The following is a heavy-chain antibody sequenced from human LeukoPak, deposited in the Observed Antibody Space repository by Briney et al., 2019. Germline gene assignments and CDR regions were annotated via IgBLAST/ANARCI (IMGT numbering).Heavy chain of an antibody. J-gene: IGHJ3*02. CDR1: GFTFSSYG. CDR2: IWYDGSNK. Sequence: GGSLRLSCAASGFTFSSYGMHWVRQAPGKGLEWVAVIWYDGSNKYYADSVKGRFTISRDNSKNTLYLQMNSLRAEDTAVYYCASNLGARNAFDIWGQGTMVTVSS. V-gene: IGHV3-33*01. CDR3: ASNLGARNAFDI. D-gene: IGHD1-1*01.